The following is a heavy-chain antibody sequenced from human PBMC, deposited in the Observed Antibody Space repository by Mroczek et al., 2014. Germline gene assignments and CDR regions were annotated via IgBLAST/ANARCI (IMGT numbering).Heavy chain of an antibody. D-gene: IGHD4-23*01. J-gene: IGHJ6*02. CDR3: ARDDYGGNKNYYYGMDV. Sequence: QVQLQESGPGLVKPSQTLSLTCTVSGGSISSGSYYWSWIRQPAGKGLEWIGRIYTSGSTNYNPSLKSRVTISVDTSKNQFSLKLSSVTAADTAVYYCARDDYGGNKNYYYGMDVWGQGTTVTVSS. V-gene: IGHV4-61*02. CDR2: IYTSGST. CDR1: GGSISSGSYY.